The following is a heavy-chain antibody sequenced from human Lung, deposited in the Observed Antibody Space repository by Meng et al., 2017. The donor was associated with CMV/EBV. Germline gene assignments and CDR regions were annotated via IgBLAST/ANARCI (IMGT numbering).Heavy chain of an antibody. D-gene: IGHD6-13*01. CDR3: ARARATGTDTSSPDS. V-gene: IGHV3-30*04. CDR2: VSHHGRNK. Sequence: GGSLRLXCAASGFPFRSYAMHWVRQAPGKGLEWVAVVSHHGRNKYYADSVKGRFTISRDNSKNTLYLRMNSLRAEDSAVFYCARARATGTDTSSPDSWGQGXLVTVSS. CDR1: GFPFRSYA. J-gene: IGHJ4*02.